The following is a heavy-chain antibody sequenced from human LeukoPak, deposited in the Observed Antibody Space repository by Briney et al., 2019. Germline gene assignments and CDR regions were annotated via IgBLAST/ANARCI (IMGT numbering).Heavy chain of an antibody. CDR2: INHSGST. V-gene: IGHV4-34*01. D-gene: IGHD4-11*01. J-gene: IGHJ4*02. CDR3: ARGNPSYDYSNSVDY. Sequence: SETLSLTCAVYGGSFSGYYWSWIRQPPGKGLEWIGEINHSGSTNYNPSLKSRVTISVDTSKNQFSLKLSSVTAADTAVYYCARGNPSYDYSNSVDYWGQGTLVTVSS. CDR1: GGSFSGYY.